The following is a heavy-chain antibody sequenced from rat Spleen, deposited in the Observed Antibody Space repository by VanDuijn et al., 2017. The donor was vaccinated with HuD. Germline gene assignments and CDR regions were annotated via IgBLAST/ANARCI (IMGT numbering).Heavy chain of an antibody. V-gene: IGHV5-22*01. CDR2: ISYEGSTT. Sequence: EVQLVESGGGLVRPGRSLKLSCAASGFTFSDYYMAWVRQAPKKGLEWVASISYEGSTTHYGDSVKGRFTISRDSAENTAYLQMNSLWSEDTATYYCAVAGYGYWGQGVVVTVSS. CDR3: AVAGYGY. CDR1: GFTFSDYY. D-gene: IGHD4-3*01. J-gene: IGHJ2*01.